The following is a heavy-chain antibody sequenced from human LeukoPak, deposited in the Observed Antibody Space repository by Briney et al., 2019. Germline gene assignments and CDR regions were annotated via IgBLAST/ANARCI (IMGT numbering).Heavy chain of an antibody. CDR1: GFTFSSYS. J-gene: IGHJ4*02. Sequence: GGSLRLSCAASGFTFSSYSMDWVRQAPGKGLEWVSSISTSSSYIYYADSVKGRFTISRDNSKNTLYLQMNSLRAEDTAVYYCARVFRYCSGGSCYLDYWGQGILVTVSS. CDR3: ARVFRYCSGGSCYLDY. V-gene: IGHV3-21*01. CDR2: ISTSSSYI. D-gene: IGHD2-15*01.